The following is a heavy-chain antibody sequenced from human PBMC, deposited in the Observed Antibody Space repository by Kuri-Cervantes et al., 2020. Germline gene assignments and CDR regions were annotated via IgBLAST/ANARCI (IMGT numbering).Heavy chain of an antibody. Sequence: GEALKISCAASGFTVSSNYMSWVRQAPGKGLEWVSVIYRGGSTYYADSVKGRFTISRDNSKNTLYLQMNSLRAEDTAVYYCAKDIGLPTVTTHYYYYGMEVWGQGTTVTVSS. J-gene: IGHJ6*02. CDR2: IYRGGST. CDR1: GFTVSSNY. D-gene: IGHD4-17*01. CDR3: AKDIGLPTVTTHYYYYGMEV. V-gene: IGHV3-53*05.